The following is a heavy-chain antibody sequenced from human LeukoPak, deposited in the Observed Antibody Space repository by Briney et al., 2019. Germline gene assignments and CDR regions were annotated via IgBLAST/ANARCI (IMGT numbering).Heavy chain of an antibody. CDR1: GGSISSSSYY. Sequence: SETLSLTCTVSGGSISSSSYYWGWIRQPPGKGLEWIGSIYYSGSTYYNPSLKSRVTISVDTSKNQFSLKLSSVTAADTAVYYCARGSSFYDTFADYWGQGTLVTVSS. V-gene: IGHV4-39*07. CDR2: IYYSGST. CDR3: ARGSSFYDTFADY. J-gene: IGHJ4*02. D-gene: IGHD3-22*01.